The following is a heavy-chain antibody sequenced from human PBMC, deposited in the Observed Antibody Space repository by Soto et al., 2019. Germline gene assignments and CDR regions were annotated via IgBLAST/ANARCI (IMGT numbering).Heavy chain of an antibody. CDR1: SASLGDHY. CDR2: VHPSGST. D-gene: IGHD5-18*01. Sequence: SETLSLTCAVVSASLGDHYWAWIRQSPDKGPEWIGEVHPSGSTDYNPSLKSRLTLSLDTSKNQFSLRVASVTAADTAVYFCARGKPSGYRFGPRNFFYYGLDVWGPGTTVTV. CDR3: ARGKPSGYRFGPRNFFYYGLDV. J-gene: IGHJ6*02. V-gene: IGHV4-34*01.